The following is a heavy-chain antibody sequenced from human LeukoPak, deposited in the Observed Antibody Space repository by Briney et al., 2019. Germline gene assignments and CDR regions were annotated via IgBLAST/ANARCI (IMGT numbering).Heavy chain of an antibody. V-gene: IGHV3-30*02. CDR3: AKGRVVPAAILGY. D-gene: IGHD2-2*02. Sequence: GGSLRLSCAASGFTFSSYGMHSVRQAPGKGLEWVAFIRYDGSNKYYADSVKGRFTISRDNSKNTLYLQMNSLRAEDTAVYYCAKGRVVPAAILGYWGQGTLVTVSS. CDR2: IRYDGSNK. CDR1: GFTFSSYG. J-gene: IGHJ4*02.